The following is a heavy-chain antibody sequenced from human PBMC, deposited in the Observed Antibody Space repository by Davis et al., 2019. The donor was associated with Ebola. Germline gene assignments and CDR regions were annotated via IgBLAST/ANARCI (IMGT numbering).Heavy chain of an antibody. CDR3: ARQTGLAAAGRGVDY. CDR1: GGSISSSNW. V-gene: IGHV4-4*02. J-gene: IGHJ4*02. D-gene: IGHD6-13*01. CDR2: IYHSGST. Sequence: MPSETLSLTCAVSGGSISSSNWWSWVRQPPGKGLEWIGEIYHSGSTNYNPSLKSRVTISVDTSKNQFSLKLSSVTAADTAVYYCARQTGLAAAGRGVDYWGQGTLVTVSS.